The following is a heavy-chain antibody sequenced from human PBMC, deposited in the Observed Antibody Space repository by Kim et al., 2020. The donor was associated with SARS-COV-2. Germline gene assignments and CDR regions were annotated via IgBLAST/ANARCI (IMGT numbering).Heavy chain of an antibody. Sequence: GGSLRLSCAASGFTFSSYSMNWVRQTPGKGLEWLSYITTTSNTIYYADSVKGRFAISRDNAKNSVYLQMNSLRDEDTAVYYCARGEAGSLWGQGTLVTVSS. CDR3: ARGEAGSL. CDR1: GFTFSSYS. CDR2: ITTTSNTI. V-gene: IGHV3-48*02. D-gene: IGHD1-26*01. J-gene: IGHJ4*02.